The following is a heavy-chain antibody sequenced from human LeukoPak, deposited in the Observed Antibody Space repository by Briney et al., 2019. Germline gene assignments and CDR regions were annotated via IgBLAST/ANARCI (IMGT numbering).Heavy chain of an antibody. V-gene: IGHV5-51*01. CDR3: ARTGYTRYFDL. D-gene: IGHD5-24*01. CDR1: GYSFTNYW. Sequence: GESLKISCKGSGYSFTNYWIGWVRQKPGKGLEWMGIVYPADAESRYSPSFQGQVTISADKSISTAYLQWSSLKASDTAMYYCARTGYTRYFDLWGRGTLVTVSS. J-gene: IGHJ2*01. CDR2: VYPADAES.